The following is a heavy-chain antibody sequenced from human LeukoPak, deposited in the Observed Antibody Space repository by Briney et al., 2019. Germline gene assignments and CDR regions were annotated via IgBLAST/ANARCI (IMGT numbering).Heavy chain of an antibody. V-gene: IGHV4-59*08. CDR3: ARHLRSPHRSGDDAFDI. CDR1: GGSISSYY. D-gene: IGHD7-27*01. Sequence: SSETLSLTCTVSGGSISSYYWSWIRQPPGKGLEWIGYIYYSGSTNYNPSLKSRVTISVDTSKNQFSLKLRSVTAADTAVYYCARHLRSPHRSGDDAFDIWGQGTMVTVSS. CDR2: IYYSGST. J-gene: IGHJ3*02.